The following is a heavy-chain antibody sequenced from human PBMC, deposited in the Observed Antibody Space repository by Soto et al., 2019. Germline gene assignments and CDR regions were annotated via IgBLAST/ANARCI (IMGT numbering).Heavy chain of an antibody. V-gene: IGHV4-30-4*01. CDR2: IYYTGHT. CDR3: ASTTYDRSPYYLAY. J-gene: IGHJ4*02. D-gene: IGHD3-22*01. Sequence: QVQLQESGPGLVKPSQTLSLTCTVSGASISGGDYYWTWIRQPPGKGLEWIGSIYYTGHTYSNPSPGSRLSISVDPSNTQFALTLTSVTAPDSAIYSCASTTYDRSPYYLAYWGQGTLVTVSS. CDR1: GASISGGDYY.